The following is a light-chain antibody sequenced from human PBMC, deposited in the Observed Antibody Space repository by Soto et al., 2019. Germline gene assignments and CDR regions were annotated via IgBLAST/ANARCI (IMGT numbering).Light chain of an antibody. CDR3: QQYGSSPFG. V-gene: IGKV3-20*01. Sequence: ETVLTQSPGTLYFSPGERATLSCRASQSVSSNLAWYQQKPGQAPRLLIYGASSRATGIPDRFSGSGSGTDFTLTISRLEPEDFAVYYCQQYGSSPFGVGGGTKV. CDR2: GAS. CDR1: QSVSSN. J-gene: IGKJ4*01.